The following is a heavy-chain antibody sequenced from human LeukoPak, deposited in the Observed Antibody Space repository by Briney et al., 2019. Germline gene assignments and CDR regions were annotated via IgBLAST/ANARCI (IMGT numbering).Heavy chain of an antibody. CDR3: ARHDSSGYAEYFQH. V-gene: IGHV4-61*05. CDR2: IYYSGST. J-gene: IGHJ1*01. D-gene: IGHD3-22*01. Sequence: SETLSLTCTVSGGSISSTSYYWGWIRQPPGKGLEWIGYIYYSGSTNYNPSLKSRVTISVDTSKNQFSLKLSSVTAADTAVYYCARHDSSGYAEYFQHWGQGTLVTVSS. CDR1: GGSISSTSYY.